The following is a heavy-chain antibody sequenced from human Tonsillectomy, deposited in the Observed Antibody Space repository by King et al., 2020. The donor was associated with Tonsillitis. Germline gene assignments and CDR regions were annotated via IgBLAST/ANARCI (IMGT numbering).Heavy chain of an antibody. CDR1: GFDFSDYG. CDR2: ISFDGSNK. CDR3: SSQVTDCD. J-gene: IGHJ4*02. Sequence: QWQLVQSGGGVVQPGRSLRLSCAASGFDFSDYGMHWVRQAPGKGLEWVAVISFDGSNKYYTDSVKGRFTISRDNSKNTLYLQMSSLRIEDTALYYCSSQVTDCDWGQGALVTVSS. D-gene: IGHD2-21*01. V-gene: IGHV3-30*03.